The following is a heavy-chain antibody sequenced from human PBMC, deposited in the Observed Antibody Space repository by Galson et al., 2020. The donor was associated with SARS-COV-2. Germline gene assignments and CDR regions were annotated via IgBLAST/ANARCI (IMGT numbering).Heavy chain of an antibody. V-gene: IGHV3-30*01. CDR2: ISFDGSYK. Sequence: GESLKIPCAASGFPFSTYAMHWVRQAPGKGLEWVAAISFDGSYKHDVDSLKGRFTISRDNSKNTLYLQMNSLRPEDTAVYYCASSPSIAGSGTRFSFRHWGQGTLVTVSS. D-gene: IGHD6-6*01. CDR1: GFPFSTYA. CDR3: ASSPSIAGSGTRFSFRH. J-gene: IGHJ1*01.